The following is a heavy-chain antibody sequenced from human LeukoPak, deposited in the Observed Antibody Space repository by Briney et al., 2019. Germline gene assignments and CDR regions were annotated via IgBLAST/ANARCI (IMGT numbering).Heavy chain of an antibody. CDR1: GGSISNYF. J-gene: IGHJ4*02. CDR2: IYYSDST. D-gene: IGHD3-3*01. Sequence: SETLSLTCTVSGGSISNYFWSWIRQPPGKGLECIGDIYYSDSTNYNPSLKSRVTVSVDTSKNQFSLKLSSVTAADTAVYYCARGSKITIFGVVIPKQFDYWGQGTLVTVSS. V-gene: IGHV4-59*12. CDR3: ARGSKITIFGVVIPKQFDY.